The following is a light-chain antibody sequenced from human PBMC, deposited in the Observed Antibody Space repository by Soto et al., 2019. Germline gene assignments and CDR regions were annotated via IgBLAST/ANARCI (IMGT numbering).Light chain of an antibody. V-gene: IGLV2-14*01. CDR2: GVK. Sequence: QSALTQPASVSGSPGQSITISCTGSGRDIGAYDYVSWYQQHPGKAPKLIIYGVKNRPSGVSNRFSASKSAFTASLTISGLQTEDEADYYCSSYTTSYFYVFGPGTKFTVL. J-gene: IGLJ1*01. CDR1: GRDIGAYDY. CDR3: SSYTTSYFYV.